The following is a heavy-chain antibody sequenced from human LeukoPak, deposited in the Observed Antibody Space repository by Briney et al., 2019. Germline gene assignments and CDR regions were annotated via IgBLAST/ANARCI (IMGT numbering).Heavy chain of an antibody. D-gene: IGHD6-13*01. J-gene: IGHJ4*02. CDR1: GLTFSSYW. V-gene: IGHV3-7*01. Sequence: GESLRLSCEAPGLTFSSYWMNWVRQAPGKGLDWVTNIKEVGREEYYVDSVKDRFIISRDNAKKSLFLQMNSLRTEDTAVYYCTASAAGLDYWGQGTLVTVSS. CDR3: TASAAGLDY. CDR2: IKEVGREE.